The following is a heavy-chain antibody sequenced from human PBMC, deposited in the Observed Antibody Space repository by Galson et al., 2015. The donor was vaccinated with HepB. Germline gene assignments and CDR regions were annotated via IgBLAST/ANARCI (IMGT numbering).Heavy chain of an antibody. J-gene: IGHJ6*02. D-gene: IGHD4-23*01. CDR2: ISAYNGNT. CDR3: ARDWADYGGNLYYYYGMDV. CDR1: GYTFTSYG. Sequence: SVKVSCKASGYTFTSYGISWVRQAPGQGLEWMGWISAYNGNTNYAQKLQGRVTMTTDTSTSTAYMELRSLRSDDTAAYYCARDWADYGGNLYYYYGMDVWGQGTTVTVSS. V-gene: IGHV1-18*01.